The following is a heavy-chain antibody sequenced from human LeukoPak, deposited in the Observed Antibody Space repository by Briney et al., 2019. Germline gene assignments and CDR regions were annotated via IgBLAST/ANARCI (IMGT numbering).Heavy chain of an antibody. CDR2: ISGSGGST. V-gene: IGHV3-23*01. J-gene: IGHJ4*02. CDR3: AKDYYFGDYGRFDY. Sequence: WGSLRLSCAASGFTFSSYGMSWVRQAPGKGLELVSAISGSGGSTYYADSGKGRFTISRDNCKNNLYLQMNSLRAEDTAVYYCAKDYYFGDYGRFDYWDPGTLVTVSS. D-gene: IGHD4-17*01. CDR1: GFTFSSYG.